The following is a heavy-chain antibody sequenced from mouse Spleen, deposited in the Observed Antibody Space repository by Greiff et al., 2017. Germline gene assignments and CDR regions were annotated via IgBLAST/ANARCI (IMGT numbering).Heavy chain of an antibody. CDR1: GYTFTSYW. V-gene: IGHV1-55*01. J-gene: IGHJ1*01. D-gene: IGHD1-1*01. Sequence: QVQLKQPGAELVKPGASVKMSCKASGYTFTSYWITWVKQRPGQGLEWIGDIYPGSGSTNYNEKFKSKATLTVDTSSSTAYMQLSSLTSEDSAVYYCARNDFSYYGSSYYFDVWGAGTTVTVSS. CDR2: IYPGSGST. CDR3: ARNDFSYYGSSYYFDV.